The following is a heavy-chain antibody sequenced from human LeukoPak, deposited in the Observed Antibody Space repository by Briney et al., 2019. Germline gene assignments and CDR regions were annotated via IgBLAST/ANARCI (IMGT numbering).Heavy chain of an antibody. V-gene: IGHV4-30-2*01. J-gene: IGHJ3*02. Sequence: SQTLSLTCVVSGDSISSGAYSWSWIRQPPGKGLEWIGYIFHTGSTFYNPSLKSRVTISVDNSRNQFSLRLTSVTAADTAVYYCARQKCTSASCLTKNAFDIWGQGTMVTVSS. CDR1: GDSISSGAYS. CDR3: ARQKCTSASCLTKNAFDI. CDR2: IFHTGST. D-gene: IGHD2-2*01.